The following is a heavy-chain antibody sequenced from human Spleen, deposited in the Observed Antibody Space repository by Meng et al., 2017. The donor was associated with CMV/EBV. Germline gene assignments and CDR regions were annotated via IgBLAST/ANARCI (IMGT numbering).Heavy chain of an antibody. D-gene: IGHD6-13*01. CDR1: GYAFTSYY. CDR2: INPSDDSI. V-gene: IGHV1-46*01. J-gene: IGHJ6*02. CDR3: ARDVRHSSSPRPTGYGMDV. Sequence: ASVKVSCKASGYAFTSYYIHWVRQAPGQGLEWMGVINPSDDSISYAQKFQGRVTVTSDTSTSTVYTELSSLTSEDTAVYYCARDVRHSSSPRPTGYGMDVWGQGTTVTVSS.